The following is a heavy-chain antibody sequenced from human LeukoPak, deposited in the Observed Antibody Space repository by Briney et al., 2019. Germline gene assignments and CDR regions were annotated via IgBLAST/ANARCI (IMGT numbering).Heavy chain of an antibody. CDR3: ARDRTGPLSYYYGIDP. Sequence: SETLSLTCAVSGGSISSSNWWSWVRQPPGKGLEWIGEIYHSGSTNYNPSLKSRVTISVDKSKNQFSLKLSSVTAADTAVYYCARDRTGPLSYYYGIDPWGQGTLVTVSS. V-gene: IGHV4-4*02. CDR2: IYHSGST. CDR1: GGSISSSNW. D-gene: IGHD3-10*01. J-gene: IGHJ5*02.